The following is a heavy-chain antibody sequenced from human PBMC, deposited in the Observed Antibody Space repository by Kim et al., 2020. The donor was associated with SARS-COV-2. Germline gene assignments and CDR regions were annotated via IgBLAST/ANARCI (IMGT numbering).Heavy chain of an antibody. Sequence: NPSLKSRVTISVDTSKNQFSLKLSSVTAADTAVYYCARFEGQRGMYYFDYWGQGTLVTVSS. V-gene: IGHV4-4*09. CDR3: ARFEGQRGMYYFDY. J-gene: IGHJ4*02. D-gene: IGHD3-9*01.